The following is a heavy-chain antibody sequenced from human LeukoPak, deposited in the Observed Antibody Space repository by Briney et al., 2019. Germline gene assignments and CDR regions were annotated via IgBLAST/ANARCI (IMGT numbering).Heavy chain of an antibody. CDR1: GFTFSTYS. D-gene: IGHD3-10*01. CDR2: ISSSSSYI. CDR3: AKVAKYYYGPETYYFFEQ. V-gene: IGHV3-21*01. Sequence: EPGGSLRLSCAASGFTFSTYSMNWVRQAPGKGLEWVSSISSSSSYIYYADSVKGRFTISRDNAKNSLFLQMNSLRVEDTAVYYCAKVAKYYYGPETYYFFEQWGQGTPVTASS. J-gene: IGHJ4*02.